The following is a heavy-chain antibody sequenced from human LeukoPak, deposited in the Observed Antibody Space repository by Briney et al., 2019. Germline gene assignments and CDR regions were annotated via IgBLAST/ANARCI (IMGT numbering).Heavy chain of an antibody. V-gene: IGHV4-31*03. J-gene: IGHJ4*02. Sequence: SETLSLTCTVSGGSIRSSYYYWGWIRQHPGKGLEWIGYIYYSGSTYYNPSLKSRVTISADTSKNQFSLKLNSVTAADTAVYHCARVAYSYGYVDYWGQGTLVTVSS. D-gene: IGHD5-18*01. CDR1: GGSIRSSYYY. CDR3: ARVAYSYGYVDY. CDR2: IYYSGST.